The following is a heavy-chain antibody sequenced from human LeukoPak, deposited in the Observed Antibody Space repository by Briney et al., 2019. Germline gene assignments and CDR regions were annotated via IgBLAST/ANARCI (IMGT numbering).Heavy chain of an antibody. V-gene: IGHV4-59*01. CDR3: ARGYYDRSGSSNPFDS. CDR2: VHYTGKT. D-gene: IGHD3-22*01. Sequence: SETLSLTCTVSGDSISSSYWSWIRQPPGKRLERVGYVHYTGKTNYNPSLNNRATISVDMSKNQFSLTLTSVTVADTAMYYCARGYYDRSGSSNPFDSWGQGTLVTVSA. CDR1: GDSISSSY. J-gene: IGHJ4*02.